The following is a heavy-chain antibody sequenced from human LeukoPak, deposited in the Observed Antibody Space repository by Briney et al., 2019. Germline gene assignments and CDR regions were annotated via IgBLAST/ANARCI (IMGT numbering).Heavy chain of an antibody. D-gene: IGHD1-26*01. V-gene: IGHV1-24*01. CDR3: ATADKWEPLDY. CDR1: GYTFTGYY. J-gene: IGHJ4*02. Sequence: ASVKVSCKASGYTFTGYYMHWVRQAPGQWLEWMGGFEPEDGEPIFAQTFQGRLSMTEDTSTDTAHTELSSLTVEDTAVYYCATADKWEPLDYWGQGTLVTVSS. CDR2: FEPEDGEP.